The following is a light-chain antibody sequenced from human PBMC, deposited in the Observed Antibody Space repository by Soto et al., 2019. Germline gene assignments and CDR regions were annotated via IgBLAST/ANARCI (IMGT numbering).Light chain of an antibody. CDR3: SSYSSTSTLYV. CDR2: EVT. V-gene: IGLV2-14*01. CDR1: SSDIGAYNY. Sequence: QSALTQPASVSGSPGQSITISCIGTSSDIGAYNYVSWYQQHPGKVPKLMIYEVTNRPSGLSNCFSGSKSGNTASLTISGLQAEDEAEYFCSSYSSTSTLYVFGTGTKLTVL. J-gene: IGLJ1*01.